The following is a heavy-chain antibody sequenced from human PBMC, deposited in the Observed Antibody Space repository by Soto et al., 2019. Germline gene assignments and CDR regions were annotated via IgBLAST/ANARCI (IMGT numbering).Heavy chain of an antibody. V-gene: IGHV3-7*01. J-gene: IGHJ6*02. Sequence: GGSLRLSCAASGFSFGYYWMSWVRQAPGKGLEWVATIKFDSSERKYVDSVKGRFTLSRDNAKNSLYLQMNSLRAEDTAGYYCAESSGWYYGMDVWGQWTTVTVSS. CDR3: AESSGWYYGMDV. D-gene: IGHD6-19*01. CDR1: GFSFGYYW. CDR2: IKFDSSER.